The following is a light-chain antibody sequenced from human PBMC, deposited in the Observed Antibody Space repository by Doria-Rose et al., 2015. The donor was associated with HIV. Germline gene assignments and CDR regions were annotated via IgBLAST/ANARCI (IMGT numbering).Light chain of an antibody. CDR3: HQYGTSWT. CDR2: DGS. Sequence: TQSPGTLSLSPGDRATLSCRASQSFSSTYLAWYQQKPGQAPSLLIYDGSTRATGIPDGFSASGSVTDFTLTINRLEPEDFALYYCHQYGTSWTFGQGTKVEI. CDR1: QSFSSTY. V-gene: IGKV3-20*01. J-gene: IGKJ1*01.